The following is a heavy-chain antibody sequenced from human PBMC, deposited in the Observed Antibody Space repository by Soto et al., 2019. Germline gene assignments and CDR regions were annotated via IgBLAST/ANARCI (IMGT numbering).Heavy chain of an antibody. CDR1: GFTFSSYE. V-gene: IGHV3-48*03. Sequence: EVQLVESGGGLVQPGGSLRLSCAASGFTFSSYEMNWVRQAPGKGLEWVSYISSSGSTIYYADSVKGRFTISRDNAKNLMYLQRNSLGAEDRAVYYWARGQYSSGGGYFDYWGQETLVTVSS. CDR2: ISSSGSTI. J-gene: IGHJ4*02. D-gene: IGHD6-19*01. CDR3: ARGQYSSGGGYFDY.